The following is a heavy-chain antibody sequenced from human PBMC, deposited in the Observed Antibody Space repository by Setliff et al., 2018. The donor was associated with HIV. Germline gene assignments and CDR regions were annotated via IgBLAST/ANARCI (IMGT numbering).Heavy chain of an antibody. D-gene: IGHD6-19*01. V-gene: IGHV4-4*09. CDR3: ARAPRYYRGWYIAEHFDN. Sequence: KPSETLSLTCTVSAVSIGGYSWSWIRQSPGKGLEWIGSIYSTDTTNHNPSLESRVTISVDKSKDQFSLKLNSVTAADTAVYFCARAPRYYRGWYIAEHFDNWGEGTLVTVSS. CDR2: IYSTDTT. J-gene: IGHJ4*02. CDR1: AVSIGGYS.